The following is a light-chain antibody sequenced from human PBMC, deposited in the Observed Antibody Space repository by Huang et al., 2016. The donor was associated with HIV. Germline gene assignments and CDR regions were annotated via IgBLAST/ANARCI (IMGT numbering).Light chain of an antibody. CDR1: QSVNTN. V-gene: IGKV3-15*01. CDR2: AAY. CDR3: QQYNKWPPEYT. Sequence: VMMSQSPATLAASPGERFTLSCGASQSVNTNLAWYQQKPGQPTRRRIYAAYTRDTGVRARFAGSGSGTEFTLTIDSLQSDDFAVYYCQQYNKWPPEYTFGQGTRLEIK. J-gene: IGKJ2*01.